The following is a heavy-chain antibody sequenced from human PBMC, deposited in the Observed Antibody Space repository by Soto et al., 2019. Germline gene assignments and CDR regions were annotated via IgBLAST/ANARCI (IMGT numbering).Heavy chain of an antibody. D-gene: IGHD2-21*01. CDR3: ARYSPPKKSFDSNPGWLDP. Sequence: QVQLQESGPGLVLPSETLSLTCTVSGGSMNSYYWTWVRQPPGKGLEWIGYVYDSGTSKYNASLESRITMSLDKSRNQFSLSLGYVTAADTAVYFCARYSPPKKSFDSNPGWLDPWGQGTLVAVSS. V-gene: IGHV4-59*01. J-gene: IGHJ5*02. CDR2: VYDSGTS. CDR1: GGSMNSYY.